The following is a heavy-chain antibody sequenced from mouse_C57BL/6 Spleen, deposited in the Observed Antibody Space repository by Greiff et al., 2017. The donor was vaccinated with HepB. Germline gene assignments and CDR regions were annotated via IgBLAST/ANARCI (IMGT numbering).Heavy chain of an antibody. V-gene: IGHV1-15*01. Sequence: QVQLQQSGAELVRPGASVTLSCKASGYTFTDYEMHWVKQTPVHGLEWIGAIDPETGGTAYNQKFKGKAILTADKSSSTAYMELRSLTSEDSAVYCCTRSGGYLWYFDVWGTGTTVTVSS. J-gene: IGHJ1*03. D-gene: IGHD2-2*01. CDR1: GYTFTDYE. CDR3: TRSGGYLWYFDV. CDR2: IDPETGGT.